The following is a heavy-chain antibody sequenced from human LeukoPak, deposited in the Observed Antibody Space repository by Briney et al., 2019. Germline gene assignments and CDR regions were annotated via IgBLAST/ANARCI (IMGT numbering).Heavy chain of an antibody. CDR1: GFTFSSYA. J-gene: IGHJ4*02. CDR3: TTADYGDYVSDY. CDR2: IKSKTDGGTT. Sequence: GGSMRLSCAASGFTFSSYAMSWVRQAPGKGLEWVGRIKSKTDGGTTDYAAPVKGRFTISRDDSKNTLYLQMNSLKTEDTAVYYCTTADYGDYVSDYWGQGTLVTVSS. V-gene: IGHV3-15*01. D-gene: IGHD4-17*01.